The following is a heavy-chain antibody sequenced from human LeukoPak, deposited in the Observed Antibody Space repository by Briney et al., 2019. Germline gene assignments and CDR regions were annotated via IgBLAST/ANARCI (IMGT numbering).Heavy chain of an antibody. J-gene: IGHJ4*02. CDR1: GFTFSSYS. Sequence: PGGSLRLSCAASGFTFSSYSMNWVRQAPGKGLEWVSYISSSSSTIYYADSVKGRFTISRDNAKNSPYLQMNSLRAEDTAVYYCARGEEWELLGEGTDYWGQGTLVTVSS. D-gene: IGHD1-26*01. CDR2: ISSSSSTI. V-gene: IGHV3-48*01. CDR3: ARGEEWELLGEGTDY.